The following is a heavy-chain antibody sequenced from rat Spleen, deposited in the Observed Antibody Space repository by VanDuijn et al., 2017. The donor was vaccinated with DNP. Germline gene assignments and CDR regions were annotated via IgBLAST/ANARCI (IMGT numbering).Heavy chain of an antibody. D-gene: IGHD1-6*01. CDR1: GYSITSDY. Sequence: EVQLQESGPGLVKPSQSLSLTCSVTGYSITSDYWGWIRTFPGNKMEWIGHISYSGSTSYKPSLKSRISITRDTSKNQFFLQLKSVTTEDTATYYCARSSSILDYFNYWGQGVMVTVSS. CDR3: ARSSSILDYFNY. V-gene: IGHV3-1*01. CDR2: ISYSGST. J-gene: IGHJ2*01.